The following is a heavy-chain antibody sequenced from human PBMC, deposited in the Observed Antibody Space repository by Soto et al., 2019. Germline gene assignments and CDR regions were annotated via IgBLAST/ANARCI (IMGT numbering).Heavy chain of an antibody. Sequence: GGSLRLSFAASLLTLSTYAMTWVRQAPGKGLEWVSAISGSGGSTYYADSVKGRFTISRDNSKNTLYLQMNSLRAEDTAVYYCAKDRVVVYVWGQGTTVTVSS. CDR1: LLTLSTYA. D-gene: IGHD2-15*01. CDR3: AKDRVVVYV. V-gene: IGHV3-23*01. CDR2: ISGSGGST. J-gene: IGHJ6*02.